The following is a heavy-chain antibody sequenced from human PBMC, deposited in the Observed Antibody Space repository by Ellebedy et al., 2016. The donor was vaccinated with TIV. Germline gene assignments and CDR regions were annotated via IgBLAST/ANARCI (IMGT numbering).Heavy chain of an antibody. CDR1: GFTFSNAW. J-gene: IGHJ4*02. Sequence: GESLKISCAASGFTFSNAWMSWVRQAPGKGLEWLGGFDREDGQIIYAQKFQGRVTMTEDPSTHTAYLEVRGLTSEDTAVYYCAKINGFSYGLDYWGQGTLVSVSS. V-gene: IGHV1-24*01. CDR3: AKINGFSYGLDY. CDR2: FDREDGQI. D-gene: IGHD5-12*01.